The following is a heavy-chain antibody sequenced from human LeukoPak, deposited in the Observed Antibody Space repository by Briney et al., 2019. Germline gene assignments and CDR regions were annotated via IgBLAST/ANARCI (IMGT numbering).Heavy chain of an antibody. J-gene: IGHJ4*02. CDR2: INSDGSTI. CDR1: GLTFSSYW. Sequence: PGGSLRLSCAASGLTFSSYWMHWVRQAPGKGLVWVSRINSDGSTINYADSVKGRFTISRDNAKNTLYLQMDSLRAEDTAVYYCTRETVVVATASLGYWGLGTLVTVSS. CDR3: TRETVVVATASLGY. V-gene: IGHV3-74*01. D-gene: IGHD2-2*01.